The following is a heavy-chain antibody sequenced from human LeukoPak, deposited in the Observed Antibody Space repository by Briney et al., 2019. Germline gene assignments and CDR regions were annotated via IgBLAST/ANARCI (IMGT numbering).Heavy chain of an antibody. Sequence: ASVKVSCKASGYTFTSYGISWVRQAPGQGLEWMGWVSAYNGNTNYAQKLQGRVTMTTDTSTGTAYMELRSLRSDDTAVYYCARVGQRYDCFDPWGQGTLVTVSS. D-gene: IGHD1-1*01. J-gene: IGHJ5*02. V-gene: IGHV1-18*01. CDR1: GYTFTSYG. CDR2: VSAYNGNT. CDR3: ARVGQRYDCFDP.